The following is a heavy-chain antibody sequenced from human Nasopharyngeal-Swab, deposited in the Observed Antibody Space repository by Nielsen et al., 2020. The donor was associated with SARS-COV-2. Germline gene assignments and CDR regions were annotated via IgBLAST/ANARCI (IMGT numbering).Heavy chain of an antibody. CDR3: ASGQCINGVCNPTDGLDV. Sequence: SVKVSCKGSGFSLTYRFLHWMRPAPGQALEWMGWITPFNGNAKYAQKFQGRVSITRDGSRTTASLELSSLRSNDTAMYFCASGQCINGVCNPTDGLDVWGQGTSVTVSS. CDR1: GFSLTYRF. V-gene: IGHV1-45*02. J-gene: IGHJ6*02. CDR2: ITPFNGNA. D-gene: IGHD2-8*01.